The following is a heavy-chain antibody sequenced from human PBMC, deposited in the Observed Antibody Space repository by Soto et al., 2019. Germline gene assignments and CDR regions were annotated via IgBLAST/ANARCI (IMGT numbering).Heavy chain of an antibody. V-gene: IGHV4-34*01. J-gene: IGHJ3*02. CDR2: INHSGST. CDR1: GGSFSGYY. CDR3: ARRTTRSTMVRGVKTHAFAI. Sequence: SETLSLTCAVYGGSFSGYYWSWIRQPPGKGLEWIGEINHSGSTNYNPSLKSRVTISVDTSKNQFSLKLSSVTAADTAVYYCARRTTRSTMVRGVKTHAFAIWGQGTMVTVSS. D-gene: IGHD3-10*01.